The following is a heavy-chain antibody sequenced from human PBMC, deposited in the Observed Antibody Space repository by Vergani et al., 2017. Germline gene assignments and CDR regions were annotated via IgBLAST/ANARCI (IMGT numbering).Heavy chain of an antibody. CDR2: INAGNGNT. CDR3: ARDRSVLRFLEWLSTPYNWFDP. J-gene: IGHJ5*02. V-gene: IGHV1-3*01. CDR1: GYTFTSYA. Sequence: QVQLVQSGAEVKKPGASVKVSCKASGYTFTSYAMHWVRQAPGQRLEWMGWINAGNGNTNYAQKLQGRVTMTTDTSTSTAYMELRSLRSDDTAVYYCARDRSVLRFLEWLSTPYNWFDPWGQGTLVTVSS. D-gene: IGHD3-3*01.